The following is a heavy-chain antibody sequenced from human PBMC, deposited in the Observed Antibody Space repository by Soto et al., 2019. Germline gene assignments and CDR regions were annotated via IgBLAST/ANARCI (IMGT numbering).Heavy chain of an antibody. CDR1: GYTFTSYG. CDR2: INTYNGNT. J-gene: IGHJ4*02. D-gene: IGHD3-16*01. CDR3: AREGARGRGGLDY. V-gene: IGHV1-18*01. Sequence: QVQLVQSGAEVKKPGASVKVSCKSSGYTFTSYGISWVRQAPGQGLEWMGWINTYNGNTNYAQKLQGRVTMTTDTSTSTAHMGLRSPRSDDTAVYFCAREGARGRGGLDYWGQGTLVTVSS.